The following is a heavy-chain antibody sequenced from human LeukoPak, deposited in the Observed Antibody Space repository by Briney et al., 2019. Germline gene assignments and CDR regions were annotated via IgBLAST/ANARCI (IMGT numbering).Heavy chain of an antibody. V-gene: IGHV4-4*07. J-gene: IGHJ5*02. CDR1: GGSISSYY. Sequence: SETLSLTCTVSGGSISSYYWSWIRQPAGKGLEWIGRIYTSGSTNYNPSLKSRVTMSVDTSKNQFSLKLSSATAADTAVYYCARDSGYCSSTSCSPANWFDPWGQGTLVTVSS. D-gene: IGHD2-2*03. CDR2: IYTSGST. CDR3: ARDSGYCSSTSCSPANWFDP.